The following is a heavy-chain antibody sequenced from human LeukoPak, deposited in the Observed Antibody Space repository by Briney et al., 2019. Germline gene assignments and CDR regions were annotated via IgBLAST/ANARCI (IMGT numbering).Heavy chain of an antibody. CDR3: ARSPARPVYWYFDL. Sequence: GGSLRLACAAAGVTLSSCAMHWVREAPGKGLEYISTISSNGGYIYYANSMKGRFTISRDISKNTLYLQMGSLRAENMAVYYCARSPARPVYWYFDLWGRGTLVTVSS. D-gene: IGHD6-6*01. V-gene: IGHV3-64*01. CDR2: ISSNGGYI. J-gene: IGHJ2*01. CDR1: GVTLSSCA.